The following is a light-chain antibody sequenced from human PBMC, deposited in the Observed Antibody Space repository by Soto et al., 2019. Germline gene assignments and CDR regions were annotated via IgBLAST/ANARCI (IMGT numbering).Light chain of an antibody. J-gene: IGKJ5*01. V-gene: IGKV1-39*01. CDR3: QQSYSTPLT. CDR2: AAS. Sequence: DIQMTQSPSSLSASVGDRVTITCRASQSISSYLNWYQQKLGKAPKLLIYAASSLQSGVPSRFSGSGSGTDFTLTISSLQPEDFATYYCQQSYSTPLTFGQETRLEIK. CDR1: QSISSY.